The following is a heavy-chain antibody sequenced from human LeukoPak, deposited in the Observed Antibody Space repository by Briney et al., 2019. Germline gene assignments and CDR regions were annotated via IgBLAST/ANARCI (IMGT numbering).Heavy chain of an antibody. CDR2: ISSSGSTI. J-gene: IGHJ4*02. Sequence: GGSLRLSCTASGFTFSSYEMNWVRQAPGKGLEWVSYISSSGSTIYYADPVKGRFTISRDNAKNSLYLQMNSLRAEDTAVYYCARRQQWQFDFDYWGQGTLVTVSS. V-gene: IGHV3-48*03. CDR1: GFTFSSYE. CDR3: ARRQQWQFDFDY. D-gene: IGHD6-19*01.